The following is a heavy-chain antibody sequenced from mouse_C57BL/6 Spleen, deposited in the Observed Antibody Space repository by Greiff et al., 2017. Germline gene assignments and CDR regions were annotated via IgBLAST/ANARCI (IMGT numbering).Heavy chain of an antibody. J-gene: IGHJ4*01. D-gene: IGHD4-1*01. CDR3: ASNWPYYYAMDY. Sequence: EVQVVESGGGLVKPGGSLKLSCEASGFTFSDYGMHWVRQAPEKGLEWVAYISSGSSTIYYADTVKGRFTISRDNAKNTLFLQMTSLRSEDTAMYYCASNWPYYYAMDYWGQGTSVTVSS. CDR2: ISSGSSTI. CDR1: GFTFSDYG. V-gene: IGHV5-17*01.